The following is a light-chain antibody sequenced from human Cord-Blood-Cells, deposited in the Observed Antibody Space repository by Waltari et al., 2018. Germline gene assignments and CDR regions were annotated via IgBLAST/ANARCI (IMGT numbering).Light chain of an antibody. Sequence: DIQMTQSPSSLSASVGDRVTITCRASQSISSYLNWYQQKPGKAPKLLIYAASSLQSGVRSRFSGSGSGTDCTRTISSLQSEYFATYYCQQSYSTLYSFGQGTKLEIK. CDR1: QSISSY. J-gene: IGKJ2*03. V-gene: IGKV1-39*01. CDR3: QQSYSTLYS. CDR2: AAS.